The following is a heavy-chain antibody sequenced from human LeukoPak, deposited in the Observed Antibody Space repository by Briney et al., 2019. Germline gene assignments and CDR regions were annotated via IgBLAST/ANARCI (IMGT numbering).Heavy chain of an antibody. Sequence: SETLSLTCAVYGGSFSGYYWSWIRQPPGKGLEWIGEINHSGSTNYNPSLKSRVTISVDTSKNQFSLKLSSVTAADTAVYYCARDRGWFDPWGQGTLVTVSS. J-gene: IGHJ5*02. V-gene: IGHV4-34*01. CDR3: ARDRGWFDP. CDR1: GGSFSGYY. CDR2: INHSGST.